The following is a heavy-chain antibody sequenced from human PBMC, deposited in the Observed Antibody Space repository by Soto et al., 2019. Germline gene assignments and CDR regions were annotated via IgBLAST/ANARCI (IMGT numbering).Heavy chain of an antibody. CDR2: ISSTGETT. D-gene: IGHD3-10*02. Sequence: EVQLVESGGGLVPRGGSRRLSCAGSGFTFSTYSMNWVRQAPGKGLEWVSFISSTGETTYYADSVKGRLTISRDNAKNSLFLQMNSLTAEDTAVYYCARDVRLPDYWGQGTLVTVSS. CDR1: GFTFSTYS. CDR3: ARDVRLPDY. V-gene: IGHV3-48*01. J-gene: IGHJ4*02.